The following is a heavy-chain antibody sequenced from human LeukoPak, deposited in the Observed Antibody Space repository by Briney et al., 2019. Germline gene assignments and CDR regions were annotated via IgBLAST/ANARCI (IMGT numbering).Heavy chain of an antibody. CDR1: GGSFSGYY. Sequence: SETLFLTCAVYGGSFSGYYWNWIRQPPGKGLEWIGVINHSGSTNYNPSLKSRVTISVDTSKNQFSLKLSSVTAADTAVYYCARQVTFGYAYAYYFDYWGQGSLVTVSS. CDR3: ARQVTFGYAYAYYFDY. CDR2: INHSGST. D-gene: IGHD5-18*01. V-gene: IGHV4-34*01. J-gene: IGHJ4*02.